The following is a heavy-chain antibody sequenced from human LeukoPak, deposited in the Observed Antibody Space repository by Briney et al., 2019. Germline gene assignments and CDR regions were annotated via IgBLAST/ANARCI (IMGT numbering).Heavy chain of an antibody. Sequence: GGSLRLSCAASGFTFSSYSMNWVRQAPGKGLEWVSSISSSSSYIYYADSVKGRFTISRDNAKNSLYLQMNSLRAEDTAVYYCARAQGGYRTSGSFDYWGQGTLVTVSS. J-gene: IGHJ4*02. CDR1: GFTFSSYS. CDR3: ARAQGGYRTSGSFDY. D-gene: IGHD1-14*01. CDR2: ISSSSSYI. V-gene: IGHV3-21*01.